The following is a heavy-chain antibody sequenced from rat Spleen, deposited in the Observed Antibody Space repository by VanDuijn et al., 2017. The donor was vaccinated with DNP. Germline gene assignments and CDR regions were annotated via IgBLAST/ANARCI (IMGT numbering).Heavy chain of an antibody. J-gene: IGHJ3*01. CDR1: GYSITSKY. CDR2: IDGAGST. CDR3: ARSGYNTDYYHLGAY. D-gene: IGHD1-6*01. Sequence: EVQLQESGPGLVKPSQSLSLTCSVTGYSITSKYWAWIRKFPGNKLEWMGHIDGAGSTNYNPSLKSRISITRDTSKNQFFLQVNSVTTEDTATYYCARSGYNTDYYHLGAYWGQGTLVTVSS. V-gene: IGHV3-3*01.